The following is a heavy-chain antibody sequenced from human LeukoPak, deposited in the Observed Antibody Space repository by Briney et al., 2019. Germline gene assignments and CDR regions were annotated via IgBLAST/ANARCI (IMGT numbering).Heavy chain of an antibody. J-gene: IGHJ4*02. CDR3: ARNREEKGYYDILTGYISPPDY. D-gene: IGHD3-9*01. Sequence: ASVKVSCKASGYTFTGYYMHWVRQAPGQGLEWMGWINPNSGGTNYAQKLQGRVTMTTDTSTSTAYMELRSLRSDDTAVYYCARNREEKGYYDILTGYISPPDYWGQGTLVTVSS. CDR1: GYTFTGYY. V-gene: IGHV1-2*02. CDR2: INPNSGGT.